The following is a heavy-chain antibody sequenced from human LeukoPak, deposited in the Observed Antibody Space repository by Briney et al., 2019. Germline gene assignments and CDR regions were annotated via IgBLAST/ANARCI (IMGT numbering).Heavy chain of an antibody. V-gene: IGHV4-4*07. Sequence: SETLSLTCSVSVISINGYYWSWLRQSAGNRLEWIGHVDSSGNTNYNPSLESRVTMSVDTSKKQFSLKLTSVTAADMAVYYCARDKGTSYLSSFDYWGQGTLVTVSS. CDR2: VDSSGNT. CDR1: VISINGYY. J-gene: IGHJ4*02. CDR3: ARDKGTSYLSSFDY. D-gene: IGHD6-6*01.